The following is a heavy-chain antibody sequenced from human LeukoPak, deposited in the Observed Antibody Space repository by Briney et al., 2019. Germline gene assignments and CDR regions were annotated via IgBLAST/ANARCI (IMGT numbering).Heavy chain of an antibody. J-gene: IGHJ6*04. Sequence: GGSLRLSCAASGFTFSSYAMSWVRQAPGKGLEWVAVILYDGSNKKYADSVKGRFTISRDNSENTLYLQMNSLRAEDTAVYYCAELGITMIGGVWGKGTTVTISS. CDR3: AELGITMIGGV. D-gene: IGHD3-10*02. CDR2: ILYDGSNK. V-gene: IGHV3-30*18. CDR1: GFTFSSYA.